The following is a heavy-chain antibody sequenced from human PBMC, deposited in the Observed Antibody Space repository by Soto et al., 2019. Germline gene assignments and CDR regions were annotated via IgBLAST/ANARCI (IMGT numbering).Heavy chain of an antibody. CDR2: ISYDGSNK. V-gene: IGHV3-30*18. CDR1: GFTFSSYG. D-gene: IGHD3-3*01. J-gene: IGHJ6*02. Sequence: GGSLRPSCAASGFTFSSYGMHWVRQAPGKGLEWVAVISYDGSNKYYADSVKGRFTISRDNSKNTLYLQMNSLRAEDTAVYYCAKENRPYYDFWSGSCYYGMDVWGQGTTVTVSS. CDR3: AKENRPYYDFWSGSCYYGMDV.